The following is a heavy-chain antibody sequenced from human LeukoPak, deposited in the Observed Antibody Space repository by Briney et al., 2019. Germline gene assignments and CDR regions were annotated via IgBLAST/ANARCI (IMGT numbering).Heavy chain of an antibody. V-gene: IGHV3-33*01. J-gene: IGHJ6*02. CDR2: IWYDGSNK. D-gene: IGHD1-14*01. CDR1: GFTFSSYG. Sequence: GGSLRLSCAASGFTFSSYGMHWVRQAPGKGLEWVAVIWYDGSNKYYADSVKGRFNISRDNSKNTLYLQMNSLRAEDTAVYYCAGDRDRYYYYGMDVWGQGTTVTVSS. CDR3: AGDRDRYYYYGMDV.